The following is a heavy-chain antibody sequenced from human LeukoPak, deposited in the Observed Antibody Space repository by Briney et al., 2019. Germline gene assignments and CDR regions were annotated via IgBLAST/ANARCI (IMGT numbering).Heavy chain of an antibody. Sequence: GGSLRLSCAASGSTVSSNYMSWVRQAPGKGLEWVSVIYSGGSTYYADSVKGRFTISRDNSKNTLYLQMNSLRAEDTAVYYCARVAGYSSGWYSRKYYFDYWGQGTLVTVSS. CDR2: IYSGGST. J-gene: IGHJ4*02. V-gene: IGHV3-66*01. D-gene: IGHD6-19*01. CDR1: GSTVSSNY. CDR3: ARVAGYSSGWYSRKYYFDY.